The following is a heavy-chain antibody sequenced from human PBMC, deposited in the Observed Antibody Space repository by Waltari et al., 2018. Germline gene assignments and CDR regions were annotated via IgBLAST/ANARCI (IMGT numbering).Heavy chain of an antibody. CDR2: NKSRNDGGTT. CDR3: TTDRGIGPRPLFDS. J-gene: IGHJ4*02. CDR1: GFSVTNAW. V-gene: IGHV3-15*01. Sequence: DVQLVESGGGLVKPGGSLRLSCAVSGFSVTNAWMGWVRQAPGKGVVWVGRNKSRNDGGTTDYATPVKGRFSISRDESQNTLYLQMNSLKTEDTAFYHCTTDRGIGPRPLFDSWGQGTLVTVSS. D-gene: IGHD6-6*01.